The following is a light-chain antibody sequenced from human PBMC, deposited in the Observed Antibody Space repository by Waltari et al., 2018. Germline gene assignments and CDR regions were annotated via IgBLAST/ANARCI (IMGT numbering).Light chain of an antibody. CDR3: QQYNNWPET. Sequence: DIVMTQSPATLSVSPGERATLSCRASQSIGSNVAWYQHKPGQAPRFLIYGASTRATGIPVRFSGSGSGTEFTLTISSLQSADFAVYFCQQYNNWPETFGQGTKVEIK. J-gene: IGKJ1*01. CDR1: QSIGSN. V-gene: IGKV3-15*01. CDR2: GAS.